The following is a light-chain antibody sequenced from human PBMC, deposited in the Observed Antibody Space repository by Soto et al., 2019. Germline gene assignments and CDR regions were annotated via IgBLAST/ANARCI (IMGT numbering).Light chain of an antibody. V-gene: IGKV1-5*01. CDR1: QTIRSL. CDR2: DAS. CDR3: QPYQTYAT. J-gene: IGKJ5*01. Sequence: IPMAPSPATRSASVGYRVTXXXRASQTIRSLLAWYQQKPGKAPKALIYDASRLGSGVPSRFSGSGSGTEFTLTISSLQPDDFATYYCQPYQTYATFGQGTRLAIK.